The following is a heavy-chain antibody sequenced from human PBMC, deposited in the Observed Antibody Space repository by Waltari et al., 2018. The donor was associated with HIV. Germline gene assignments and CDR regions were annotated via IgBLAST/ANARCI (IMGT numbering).Heavy chain of an antibody. CDR1: GFTFSSYW. D-gene: IGHD3-10*01. V-gene: IGHV3-74*01. CDR2: INRDGGTV. CDR3: ARGQYYSMDV. Sequence: EVQLVESGGGLVQPGGSLRLSCSASGFTFSSYWMPWVRQAPGKGLVWVSGINRDGGTVRYAESVKGRFTIARDNAKNTLYLQMNSLRVEDTALYYCARGQYYSMDVWGQGTTVTVSS. J-gene: IGHJ6*02.